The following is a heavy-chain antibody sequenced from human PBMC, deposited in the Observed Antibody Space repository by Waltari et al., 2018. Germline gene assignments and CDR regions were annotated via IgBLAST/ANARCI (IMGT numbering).Heavy chain of an antibody. CDR3: ARDVPNYDFWSGRIGIFDY. CDR1: GGSISSSSYY. J-gene: IGHJ4*02. Sequence: QLQLQESGPGLVKPSETLSLTCTVSGGSISSSSYYWGWIRQPPGKGLEWIGSIYYSGSTYYNPSLNSRVTISVDTSKNQFSLKLSSVTAADTAVYYCARDVPNYDFWSGRIGIFDYWGQGTLVTVSS. V-gene: IGHV4-39*07. CDR2: IYYSGST. D-gene: IGHD3-3*01.